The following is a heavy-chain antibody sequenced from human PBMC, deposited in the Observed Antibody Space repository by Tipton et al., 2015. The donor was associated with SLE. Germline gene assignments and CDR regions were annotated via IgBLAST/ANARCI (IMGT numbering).Heavy chain of an antibody. D-gene: IGHD3-16*01. CDR2: ISRKTDGGTT. V-gene: IGHV3-15*01. Sequence: SLRLSCAASGFTVSNAWMSWVRQAPGKGLEWVGRISRKTDGGTTTYAAPVKDRFTISRDNSKNTLYLQMNSLRAEDTAVYYCARDAKGFWGAYNENGMDVWGQGTTVTVSS. CDR3: ARDAKGFWGAYNENGMDV. CDR1: GFTVSNAW. J-gene: IGHJ6*02.